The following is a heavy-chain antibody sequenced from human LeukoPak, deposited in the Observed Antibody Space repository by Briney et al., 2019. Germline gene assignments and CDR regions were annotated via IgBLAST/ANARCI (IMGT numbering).Heavy chain of an antibody. CDR1: SYTFTSYS. Sequence: GASVKVSCKASSYTFTSYSITWVRQAPGQGLEWMGWITAYNGNTNYAQKLQDRVTITTDTSTSTAYMELRSLRSDDTAVYYCAGGTGQPPFFDYWGQGTLVTVSS. CDR2: ITAYNGNT. V-gene: IGHV1-18*01. J-gene: IGHJ4*02. CDR3: AGGTGQPPFFDY. D-gene: IGHD3-16*01.